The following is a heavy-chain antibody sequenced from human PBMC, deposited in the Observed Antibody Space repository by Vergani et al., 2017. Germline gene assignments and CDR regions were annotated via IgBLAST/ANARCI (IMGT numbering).Heavy chain of an antibody. Sequence: QVQLEESGGGVVQPGRSLRLSCAGSGFTLSSHAMHWVRQAPGKGLEWVAFIWYDGSKEYYADSVKGRFTISRDNSKNTLYLQMNNLRAADTAVYYCARDLLPGTLLLLAYWGQGTLISVSS. V-gene: IGHV3-33*01. CDR3: ARDLLPGTLLLLAY. D-gene: IGHD1-7*01. CDR1: GFTLSSHA. CDR2: IWYDGSKE. J-gene: IGHJ4*02.